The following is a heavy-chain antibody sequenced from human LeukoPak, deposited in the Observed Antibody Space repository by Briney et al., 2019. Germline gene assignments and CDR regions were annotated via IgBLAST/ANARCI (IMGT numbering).Heavy chain of an antibody. D-gene: IGHD6-13*01. V-gene: IGHV1-69*04. CDR1: GGTFSSYA. J-gene: IGHJ6*02. Sequence: ASVKVSCKASGGTFSSYAISWVRQAPGQGLEWMGRIIPILGIANYAQKFQGRVTITADKSTSTAYMELSSLRSEDTAVYYCARAILGQQLLTYGMDVWGQGTTVTVSS. CDR3: ARAILGQQLLTYGMDV. CDR2: IIPILGIA.